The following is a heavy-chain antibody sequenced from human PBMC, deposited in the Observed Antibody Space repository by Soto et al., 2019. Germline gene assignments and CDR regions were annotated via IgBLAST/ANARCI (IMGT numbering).Heavy chain of an antibody. CDR1: GYTFINYY. D-gene: IGHD2-21*01. CDR3: ARDLAAGDL. V-gene: IGHV1-46*01. Sequence: QAHLVQSGAEVREPGASVKVSCRTSGYTFINYYIHWVRQAPGHGLEWMAIINPMSGATNYAQKFQGRITLTMDTSTTPVYMEVTSLPSEDTAVYYCARDLAAGDLWGQGTLVTVSS. J-gene: IGHJ4*02. CDR2: INPMSGAT.